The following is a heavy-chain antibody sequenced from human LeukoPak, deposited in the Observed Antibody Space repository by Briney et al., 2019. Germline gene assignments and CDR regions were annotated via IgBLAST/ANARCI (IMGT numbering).Heavy chain of an antibody. Sequence: QAGGSLRLSCAASGFTFSTYSMNWVRQAPGKGLEWVSYITSTSSTIYYADSVKGRFTISRDNAKNSLYLQMNSLRADDTALYYCARDSGGFDYWGQGTLVTVSS. J-gene: IGHJ4*02. D-gene: IGHD3-10*01. CDR3: ARDSGGFDY. CDR1: GFTFSTYS. V-gene: IGHV3-48*04. CDR2: ITSTSSTI.